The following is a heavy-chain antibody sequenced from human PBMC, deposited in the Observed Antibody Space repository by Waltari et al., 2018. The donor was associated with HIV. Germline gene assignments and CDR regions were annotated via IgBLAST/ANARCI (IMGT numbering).Heavy chain of an antibody. CDR1: GFPFSSHW. J-gene: IGHJ4*02. D-gene: IGHD4-17*01. V-gene: IGHV3-74*01. CDR2: INGDGRGT. Sequence: EVQLVESGGGLVQAGGSLRLSCAASGFPFSSHWMHWVRQAPGKGLVWVARINGDGRGTSYADSVRDRFSISRENAENSLHLHMNSVRPEDTGLYYCTREGVETTAPADYWGQGTLVTVSS. CDR3: TREGVETTAPADY.